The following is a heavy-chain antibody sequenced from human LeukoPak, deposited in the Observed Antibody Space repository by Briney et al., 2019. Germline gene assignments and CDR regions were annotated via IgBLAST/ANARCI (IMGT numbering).Heavy chain of an antibody. V-gene: IGHV1-46*01. CDR2: INPSGGST. CDR3: ARDGRDDSSGYYSD. Sequence: ASVKVSCKASGYTFTSYYMHWVRQAPGQGLEWMGIINPSGGSTSYAQKFQGRVTMTRDMSKSTVYMELSSMRYEEMAVYYCARDGRDDSSGYYSDWGQGTLVTVSS. CDR1: GYTFTSYY. J-gene: IGHJ4*02. D-gene: IGHD3-22*01.